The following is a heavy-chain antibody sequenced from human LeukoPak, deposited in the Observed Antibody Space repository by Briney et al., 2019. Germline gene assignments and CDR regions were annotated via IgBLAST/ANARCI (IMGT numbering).Heavy chain of an antibody. V-gene: IGHV3-30*02. J-gene: IGHJ4*02. Sequence: GGSLRLSCAASGFTFSSYGMHWVRQAPGKGLEWVTFIRYDGSNQYYVDSVKGRFTISRDNTKNSLFLQMNSLRAEDTAVYYCARDGVFGNLPDYWGQGTLVTVSS. D-gene: IGHD1-7*01. CDR2: IRYDGSNQ. CDR3: ARDGVFGNLPDY. CDR1: GFTFSSYG.